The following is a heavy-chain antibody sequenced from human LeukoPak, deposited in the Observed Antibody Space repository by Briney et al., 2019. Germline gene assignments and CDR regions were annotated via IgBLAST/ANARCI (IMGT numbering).Heavy chain of an antibody. Sequence: SQTLSLTCAVPGGSISSGGYSWSWIRQPPGKGLEWIGYIYQSGSTYYNPSLKSRVTISVDRSKNQFSLKLSSVTAADTAVYYCARAPPPVYYFDYWGQGTLVTVSS. CDR1: GGSISSGGYS. J-gene: IGHJ4*02. CDR3: ARAPPPVYYFDY. CDR2: IYQSGST. V-gene: IGHV4-30-2*01.